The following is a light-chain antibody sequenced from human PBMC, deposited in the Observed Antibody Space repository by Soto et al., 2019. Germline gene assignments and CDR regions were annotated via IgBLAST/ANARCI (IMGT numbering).Light chain of an antibody. CDR1: QSISNR. V-gene: IGKV1-5*01. J-gene: IGKJ1*01. Sequence: DIQMTQSPSTLSASVGDGVTITCRASQSISNRLAWYQQRPGKAPKYLIYDASTLDSGAPSRFSGSGSGTEFTLTISSLQPEDFATYYCLQHNSYPWTFGQGTKVDIK. CDR2: DAS. CDR3: LQHNSYPWT.